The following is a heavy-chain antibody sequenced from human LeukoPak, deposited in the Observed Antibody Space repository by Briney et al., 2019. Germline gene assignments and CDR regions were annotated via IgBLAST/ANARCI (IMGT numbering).Heavy chain of an antibody. V-gene: IGHV3-9*01. CDR1: GFTFDDYA. D-gene: IGHD3-10*01. J-gene: IGHJ4*02. CDR3: AKDILN. CDR2: ISWNSGSI. Sequence: GGSLRLSCAASGFTFDDYAMHWVRQAPGKGLEWVSGISWNSGSIGYADSVKGRFTISRDNAKNSLYLQMNSLRPEDTALYYCAKDILNWGQGTLVTVSS.